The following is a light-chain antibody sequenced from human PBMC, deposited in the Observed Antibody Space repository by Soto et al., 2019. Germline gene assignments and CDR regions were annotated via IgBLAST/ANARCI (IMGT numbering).Light chain of an antibody. Sequence: QSALTQPASVSGSPGQSITISCTGTSSDVGGYNYVSWYQQHPGKAPKVMIYDVSDRPSGVSNRFSGSKSGNTASLTISGLRAEDEADYYCSSYSRSTTRYVFGTGTKLTVL. CDR3: SSYSRSTTRYV. V-gene: IGLV2-14*03. J-gene: IGLJ1*01. CDR1: SSDVGGYNY. CDR2: DVS.